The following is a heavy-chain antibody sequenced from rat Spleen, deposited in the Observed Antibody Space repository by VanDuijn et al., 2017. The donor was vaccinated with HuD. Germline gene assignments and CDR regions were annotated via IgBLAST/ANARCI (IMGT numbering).Heavy chain of an antibody. D-gene: IGHD1-11*01. CDR3: ARALTTEGYYFDY. CDR1: GYSITSNY. CDR2: ISYSGST. V-gene: IGHV3-1*01. J-gene: IGHJ2*01. Sequence: EVQLQESGPGLVKPSQSLSLTCSVTGYSITSNYWGWIRKFPGNRMEWMGYISYSGSTSYNPSLKGRISITRDTSKNQFFLQLNSVTTEDTATYYCARALTTEGYYFDYWGQGVMVTVSS.